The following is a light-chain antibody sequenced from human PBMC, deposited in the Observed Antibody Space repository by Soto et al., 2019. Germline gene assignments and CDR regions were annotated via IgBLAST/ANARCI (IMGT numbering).Light chain of an antibody. CDR1: QSVSSSY. J-gene: IGKJ3*01. CDR3: QQYGSSPLLFT. CDR2: GAS. Sequence: EIVLTQSPGTLSLSPGERATLSCRASQSVSSSYLAWYQQKPGQAPRLLIYGASSRATGIPDRFSGSGSGTVFTLTISRLEPEDFAVYYCQQYGSSPLLFTFGPGTKVDIK. V-gene: IGKV3-20*01.